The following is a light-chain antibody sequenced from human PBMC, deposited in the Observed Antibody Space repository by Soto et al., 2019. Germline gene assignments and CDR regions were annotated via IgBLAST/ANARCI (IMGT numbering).Light chain of an antibody. CDR1: SSDIGGYNY. J-gene: IGLJ3*02. CDR2: EVN. Sequence: QSARTQPPSASGSPGQSVTISCTGTSSDIGGYNYVSWYQQHPVKAPKLMIYEVNKRPSGVPDRFSGSKSGNTASLTVSGLQAEDEADYYCSSYAGIEARVFGGGNKL. V-gene: IGLV2-8*01. CDR3: SSYAGIEARV.